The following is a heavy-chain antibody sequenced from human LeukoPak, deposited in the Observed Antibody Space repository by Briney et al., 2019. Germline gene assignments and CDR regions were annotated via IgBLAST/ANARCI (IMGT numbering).Heavy chain of an antibody. D-gene: IGHD5-18*01. V-gene: IGHV1-2*02. J-gene: IGHJ4*02. CDR2: INPNSGGT. Sequence: ASVTVSCKASGYTFTGDYMHWVLQAPGQGREWMGWINPNSGGTNYAQKFQGRVTMTRDTSISTAYMELSRLRSDDTAVYFCARRRGYTNRDWGQGNLVTVSS. CDR1: GYTFTGDY. CDR3: ARRRGYTNRD.